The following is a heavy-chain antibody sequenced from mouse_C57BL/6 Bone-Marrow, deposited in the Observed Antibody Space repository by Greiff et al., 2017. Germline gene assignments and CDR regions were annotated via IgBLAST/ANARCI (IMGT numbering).Heavy chain of an antibody. CDR1: GFTFSSYG. CDR3: ARRPYYSSCWYFDV. CDR2: ISSGGSYT. V-gene: IGHV5-6*02. Sequence: DVKLVESGGDLVKPGGSLKLSCAASGFTFSSYGMSWVRQTPDKRLEWVATISSGGSYTYYPDSVKGRFTISRDNAKNTLYLQMSSLKSEDTAMYYCARRPYYSSCWYFDVWGTGTTVTVSS. D-gene: IGHD2-5*01. J-gene: IGHJ1*03.